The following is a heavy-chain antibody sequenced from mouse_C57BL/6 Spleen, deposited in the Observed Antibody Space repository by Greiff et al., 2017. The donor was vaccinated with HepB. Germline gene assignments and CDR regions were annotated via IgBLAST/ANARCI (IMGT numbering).Heavy chain of an antibody. Sequence: EVKLQESGGGLVKPGGSLKLSCAASGFTFSSYAMSWVRQTPEKRLEWVATISDGGSYIYYPDNVKGRFTISRDNAKNNLYLQMSHLKSEDTAMYYCYSSSYPYALDYWGQGTSVTVSS. J-gene: IGHJ4*01. CDR3: YSSSYPYALDY. CDR2: ISDGGSYI. CDR1: GFTFSSYA. V-gene: IGHV5-4*03. D-gene: IGHD1-1*01.